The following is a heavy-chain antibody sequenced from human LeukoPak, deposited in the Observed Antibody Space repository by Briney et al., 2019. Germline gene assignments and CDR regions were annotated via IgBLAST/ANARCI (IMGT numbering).Heavy chain of an antibody. D-gene: IGHD6-13*01. CDR2: ISYDGSNK. J-gene: IGHJ3*02. CDR1: GFTFSSYG. CDR3: ARDWGSSSSWGEAGGAFDI. Sequence: GGSLRLSCAASGFTFSSYGMHWVRQAPGKGLEWVAVISYDGSNKYYADSVKGRFTISRDNSKNTLYLQMNSLRAEDTAVYYCARDWGSSSSWGEAGGAFDIWGQGTMVTVSS. V-gene: IGHV3-30*03.